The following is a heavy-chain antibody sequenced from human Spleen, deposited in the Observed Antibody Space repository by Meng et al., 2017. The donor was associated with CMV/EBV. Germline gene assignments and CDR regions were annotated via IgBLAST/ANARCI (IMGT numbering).Heavy chain of an antibody. Sequence: ETLSLTCTVSGGSISSRGFYWGWVRQAPGKGLEWVSSLSTIRTNIFYADSVKGRFTISRDNTKKSLYLQMNSLRVEDTAVYYCARDLGYAFDIWGRGTLVTVSS. CDR3: ARDLGYAFDI. CDR2: LSTIRTNI. V-gene: IGHV3-21*01. J-gene: IGHJ3*02. CDR1: GGSISSRG. D-gene: IGHD1-26*01.